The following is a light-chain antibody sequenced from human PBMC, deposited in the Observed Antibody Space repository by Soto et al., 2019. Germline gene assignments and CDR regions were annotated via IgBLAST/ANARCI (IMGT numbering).Light chain of an antibody. J-gene: IGKJ4*01. Sequence: EIVMTQSPATLSVSPGYRATLSCRARQSVTSNFAWYQQKPSQPPRILIYGAPTNPTGSPARISGSGAGTEFTLTISSLQSEDFAVYYCQKYNNWPGITFGGGTKVEIK. CDR1: QSVTSN. CDR2: GAP. V-gene: IGKV3-15*01. CDR3: QKYNNWPGIT.